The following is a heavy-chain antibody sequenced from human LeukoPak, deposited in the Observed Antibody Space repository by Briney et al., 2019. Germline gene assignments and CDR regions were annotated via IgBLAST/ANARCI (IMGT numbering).Heavy chain of an antibody. CDR1: GFTFTSSA. V-gene: IGHV1-58*02. Sequence: ASVKVSCKASGFTFTSSAMQWVRQARGQRLEWIGWIVVGSGNTNYAQKFQERVTITRDMSTSTAYMELSSLRSEDTAVYYCAAVFDTFGGVMSDYWGQGTLVTVSS. D-gene: IGHD3-16*01. CDR2: IVVGSGNT. CDR3: AAVFDTFGGVMSDY. J-gene: IGHJ4*02.